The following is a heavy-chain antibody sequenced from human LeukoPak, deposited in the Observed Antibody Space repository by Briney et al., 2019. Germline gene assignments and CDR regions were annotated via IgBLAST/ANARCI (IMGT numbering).Heavy chain of an antibody. Sequence: ASVKVSCKASGYSFTIFYLHWLRQAPGQGLEWMGKINPSTGISACTERFQGRVTMTADTSTNTVYMELSSLISEDTAMYYCTPSGDGWGLDYWGQGTLVTVSS. D-gene: IGHD1-26*01. V-gene: IGHV1-46*01. J-gene: IGHJ4*02. CDR1: GYSFTIFY. CDR2: INPSTGIS. CDR3: TPSGDGWGLDY.